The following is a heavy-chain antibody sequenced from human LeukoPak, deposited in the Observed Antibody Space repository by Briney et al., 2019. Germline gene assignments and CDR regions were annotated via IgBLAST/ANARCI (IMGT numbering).Heavy chain of an antibody. D-gene: IGHD4-23*01. CDR1: GYTSTGYY. J-gene: IGHJ4*02. CDR2: INPNSGGT. CDR3: ARDLEYGGNSKIPDY. V-gene: IGHV1-2*02. Sequence: ASVKVSCKASGYTSTGYYMHWVRQAPGQGLEWMGWINPNSGGTNYAQKFQGRVTMTRDTSISTAYMELSRLRSDDTAVYYCARDLEYGGNSKIPDYWGQGTLVTVSS.